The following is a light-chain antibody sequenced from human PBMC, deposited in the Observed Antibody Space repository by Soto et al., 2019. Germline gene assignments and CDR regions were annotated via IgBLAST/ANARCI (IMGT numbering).Light chain of an antibody. V-gene: IGLV2-14*01. CDR2: DVT. CDR3: ASYTTPNILL. J-gene: IGLJ1*01. Sequence: QSVLTQPASVSGSPGQSITISCSGPTTDIHDFNSISWYQHLPGKAPKLIAYDVTRRPSGVSRRFSGSKSGLTASLTISGLQAEDGADYFCASYTTPNILLFGTATKVTVL. CDR1: TTDIHDFNS.